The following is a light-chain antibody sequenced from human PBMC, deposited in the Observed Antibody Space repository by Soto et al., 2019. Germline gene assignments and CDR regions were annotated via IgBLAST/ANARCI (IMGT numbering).Light chain of an antibody. V-gene: IGKV3-20*01. CDR3: LQDYNYPRT. J-gene: IGKJ1*01. Sequence: ENVLTQSPATLSLSPGERATLSCRASQTVGSSFLAWYQQKRGQAPRLLIYGASNRATGIPDRFSGSGSGADFTLTINRLEPEDFATYYCLQDYNYPRTFGQGTKVEIK. CDR1: QTVGSSF. CDR2: GAS.